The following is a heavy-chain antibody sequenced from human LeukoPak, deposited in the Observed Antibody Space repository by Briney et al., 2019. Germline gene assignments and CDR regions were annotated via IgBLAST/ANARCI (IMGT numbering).Heavy chain of an antibody. D-gene: IGHD3-22*01. V-gene: IGHV1-18*01. CDR3: ARVWRAHYYDSSGYNDY. Sequence: ASVKVSCKASGYTFTSYGISWVRQAPGQGLEWMGWISAYNGNTNYAQKLQGRVTMTTDTSTSTAYMELRSLRSGDTAVYYCARVWRAHYYDSSGYNDYWGQGTLVTVSS. J-gene: IGHJ4*02. CDR2: ISAYNGNT. CDR1: GYTFTSYG.